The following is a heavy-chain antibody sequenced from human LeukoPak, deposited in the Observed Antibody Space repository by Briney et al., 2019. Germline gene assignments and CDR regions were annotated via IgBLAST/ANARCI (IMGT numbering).Heavy chain of an antibody. D-gene: IGHD1-26*01. V-gene: IGHV1-46*01. J-gene: IGHJ4*02. Sequence: ASVKVSCKASGYTFTSYHAHWVRQAPGQGLEWMGIINCGDGYTNFAQKFQGRVSVTADTSTNTLYMELSTLTTEDTAIYYCARDRGGSYSIDFWGQGTLLTVSS. CDR3: ARDRGGSYSIDF. CDR1: GYTFTSYH. CDR2: INCGDGYT.